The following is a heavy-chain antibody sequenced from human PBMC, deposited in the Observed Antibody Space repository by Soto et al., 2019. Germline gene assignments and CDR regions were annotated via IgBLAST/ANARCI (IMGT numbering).Heavy chain of an antibody. CDR2: INPSGGST. Sequence: ASVKVSCKASGYTFTSYFMHWVRQAPGQGLEWVGIINPSGGSTTYAQKFQGRVTMTRDTSTSTVYMELSGLRSEDTAVYYCARDPTSGGLFDYWGQGTLVTVSS. CDR3: ARDPTSGGLFDY. V-gene: IGHV1-46*03. J-gene: IGHJ4*02. CDR1: GYTFTSYF.